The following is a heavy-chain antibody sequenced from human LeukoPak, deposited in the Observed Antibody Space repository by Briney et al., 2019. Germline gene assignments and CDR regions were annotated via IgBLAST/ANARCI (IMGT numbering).Heavy chain of an antibody. J-gene: IGHJ4*02. V-gene: IGHV4-59*08. CDR3: ARLSYTRPDFDF. CDR2: IYYSGST. CDR1: GGSISSYY. Sequence: SETLSLTCTVSGGSISSYYRSWIRQPPGKGLEWIGYIYYSGSTNYNPSLKSRVTMSVDTSKNQFSLKLSSVTAADTAVYYCARLSYTRPDFDFWGQGTLVTVSS. D-gene: IGHD1-26*01.